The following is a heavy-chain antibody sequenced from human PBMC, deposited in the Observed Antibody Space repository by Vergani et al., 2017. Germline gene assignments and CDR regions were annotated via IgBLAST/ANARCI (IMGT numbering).Heavy chain of an antibody. CDR1: GFTFSACP. CDR3: ARLSYDTTPYLQGGYDC. V-gene: IGHV3-23*01. D-gene: IGHD3-22*01. CDR2: ISARYPST. J-gene: IGHJ4*02. Sequence: EVQLLQSGGGVIQPGGSVRLSCAASGFTFSACPMTWVRQAPGKGLEWVSAISARYPSTYYSDSVKGRFTISRDNSKNMLYLQMNSTRAEDTAVYYCARLSYDTTPYLQGGYDCWGQGTLVSVSS.